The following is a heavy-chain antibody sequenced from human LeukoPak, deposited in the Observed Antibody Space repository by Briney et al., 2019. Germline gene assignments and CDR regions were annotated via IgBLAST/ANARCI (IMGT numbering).Heavy chain of an antibody. CDR2: ISGSGGST. CDR1: GFTFSSYA. Sequence: PGGSLRLSCAASGFTFSSYAMSWVRPAPGEGLGWVSAISGSGGSTYYADSLKGRFTISRDNSKNTLYLQMNSMRAEDTAVYYCALGYCSSTSCFGFDYWGQGTLVTVSS. V-gene: IGHV3-23*01. J-gene: IGHJ4*02. D-gene: IGHD2-2*01. CDR3: ALGYCSSTSCFGFDY.